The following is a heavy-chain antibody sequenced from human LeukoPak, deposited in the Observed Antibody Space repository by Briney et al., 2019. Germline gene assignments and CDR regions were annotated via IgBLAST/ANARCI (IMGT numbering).Heavy chain of an antibody. V-gene: IGHV4-39*07. D-gene: IGHD1-1*01. J-gene: IGHJ4*02. CDR2: ISYSGST. CDR1: GGSISSSSYY. CDR3: ARVGQQLERFDY. Sequence: SETLSLTCTVSGGSISSSSYYWGWIRQPPGKGLEWIGSISYSGSTYYNPSLKSRVTISVDTSKNQFSLKVSSVTAADTAVYYCARVGQQLERFDYWGQGTLVTVSS.